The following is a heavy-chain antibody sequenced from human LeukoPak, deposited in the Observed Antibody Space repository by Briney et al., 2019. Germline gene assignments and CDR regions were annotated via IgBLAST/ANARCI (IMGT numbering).Heavy chain of an antibody. CDR2: IHYSGST. D-gene: IGHD4-17*01. CDR3: ASGDYGDFSKFDF. Sequence: PSETLSLTCTVSGGSISSYYWSWIRQPPGKGLEWIGYIHYSGSTNHNPSLKDRVTISVDTSKNQFSLKLSSVTAADTAVYYCASGDYGDFSKFDFWGQGTLVTVSS. V-gene: IGHV4-59*08. J-gene: IGHJ4*02. CDR1: GGSISSYY.